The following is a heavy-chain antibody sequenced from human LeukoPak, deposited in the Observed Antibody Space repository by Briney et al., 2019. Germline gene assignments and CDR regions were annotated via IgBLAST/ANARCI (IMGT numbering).Heavy chain of an antibody. J-gene: IGHJ5*02. D-gene: IGHD3-22*01. CDR2: IYYSGST. CDR1: GGYISSSSYY. V-gene: IGHV4-39*01. CDR3: ARQAGWDYYDSSGYRYWFDP. Sequence: SETLSLTCTVSGGYISSSSYYWGWIRQPPGKGLEWIGSIYYSGSTYYNPSLKSRVTISVDTSKNRFSLKLSSVTAADTAVYYCARQAGWDYYDSSGYRYWFDPWGQGTLVTVSS.